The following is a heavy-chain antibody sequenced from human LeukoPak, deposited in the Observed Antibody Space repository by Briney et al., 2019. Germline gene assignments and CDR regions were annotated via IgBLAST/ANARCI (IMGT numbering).Heavy chain of an antibody. J-gene: IGHJ4*02. CDR3: ARGRYYDSSGYYGNYFDY. Sequence: SETLSLTCTVPGCSISSYYWSWIRQPAGKGLGWIVRIYTSGSTNYNPSLKSRVTLSVDTSKHQFSLKLSSVTAADTAVYYCARGRYYDSSGYYGNYFDYWGQGTLVTVSS. CDR2: IYTSGST. CDR1: GCSISSYY. D-gene: IGHD3-22*01. V-gene: IGHV4-4*07.